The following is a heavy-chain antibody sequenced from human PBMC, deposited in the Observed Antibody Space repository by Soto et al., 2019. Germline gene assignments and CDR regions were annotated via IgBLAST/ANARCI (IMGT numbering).Heavy chain of an antibody. V-gene: IGHV3-33*01. CDR1: GFTFSRYG. D-gene: IGHD4-17*01. CDR2: IWDDGSKK. Sequence: QVQLVESGGGVVQPGRSVRLSCAESGFTFSRYGMHWVRQAPGEGLEWVAVIWDDGSKKYYGDSVMGRFTISRDSSKSTLDLQINSLRPEDTAVYFCARSNHGDYSGHDAFDMWGQGTMVTVSS. J-gene: IGHJ3*02. CDR3: ARSNHGDYSGHDAFDM.